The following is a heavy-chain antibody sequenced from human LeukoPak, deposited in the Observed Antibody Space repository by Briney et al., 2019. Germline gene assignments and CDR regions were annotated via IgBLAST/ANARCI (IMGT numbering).Heavy chain of an antibody. J-gene: IGHJ6*03. CDR1: GFTFSSYA. D-gene: IGHD3-22*01. CDR3: ARDYEYDSSGYYYLRAVLGYYYYMDV. Sequence: GGSLRLSCAASGFTFSSYAMSWVRQAPGKGLEWVSAISGSGGSTYYADSVKGRFTISRDNSKNTLYLQMNSLRAEDTAVYYCARDYEYDSSGYYYLRAVLGYYYYMDVWGKGTTVTVSS. V-gene: IGHV3-23*01. CDR2: ISGSGGST.